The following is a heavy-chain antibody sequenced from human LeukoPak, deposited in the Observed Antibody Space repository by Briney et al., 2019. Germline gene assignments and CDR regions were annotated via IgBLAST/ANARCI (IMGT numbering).Heavy chain of an antibody. CDR1: GFTFSSYG. V-gene: IGHV3-30*02. Sequence: PGGSLRLSCAASGFTFSSYGMHWVRQAPGKGLEWVAFIRYDGSNKYYADSVKGRFTISRDNSKNTLYLQMNSLRAEDTAVYYCAKDRSSIAARPGAFDIWGQGTMVTVSS. CDR2: IRYDGSNK. CDR3: AKDRSSIAARPGAFDI. D-gene: IGHD6-6*01. J-gene: IGHJ3*02.